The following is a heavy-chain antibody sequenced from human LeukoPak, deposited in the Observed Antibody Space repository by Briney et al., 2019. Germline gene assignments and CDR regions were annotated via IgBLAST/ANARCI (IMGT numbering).Heavy chain of an antibody. CDR2: ISYGGSNK. CDR3: AREIEGFDY. CDR1: GFTFSSYA. Sequence: GGSLRLSCAASGFTFSSYAMHWVRQAPGKGLEWVAVISYGGSNKYYADSVKGRFTISRDNSKNTLYLQMNSLRAEDTAVYYCAREIEGFDYWGQGTLVTVSS. V-gene: IGHV3-30-3*01. J-gene: IGHJ4*02.